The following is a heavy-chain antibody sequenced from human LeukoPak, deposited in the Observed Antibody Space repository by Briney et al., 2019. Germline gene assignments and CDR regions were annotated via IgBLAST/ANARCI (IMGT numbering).Heavy chain of an antibody. CDR2: IYSGTSI. CDR1: GFTVSNNY. V-gene: IGHV3-53*01. J-gene: IGHJ4*02. D-gene: IGHD1-26*01. Sequence: GGSLRLSCAASGFTVSNNYMSWVRQAPGKGLEWVSIIYSGTSIYYADSVKGRFTISRDNSKNTLYLQMNSLRTEDTAVYYCARSTYSRSYRYYFNYWGQGTLVTVSS. CDR3: ARSTYSRSYRYYFNY.